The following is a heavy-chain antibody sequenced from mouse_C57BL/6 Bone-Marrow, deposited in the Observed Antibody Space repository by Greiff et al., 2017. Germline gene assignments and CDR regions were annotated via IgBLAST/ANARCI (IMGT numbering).Heavy chain of an antibody. V-gene: IGHV1-80*01. Sequence: QVQLQQSGAELVKPGASVKISCKASGYAFRSYWMNWVKQRPGKGLELIGQIYPGDGDTNYNGKFKGKATLTADKSSSTAYMQLSRLTSEDSAVYFCARSTWRYSDVWGTVTTVTVSS. CDR1: GYAFRSYW. J-gene: IGHJ1*03. CDR2: IYPGDGDT. CDR3: ARSTWRYSDV.